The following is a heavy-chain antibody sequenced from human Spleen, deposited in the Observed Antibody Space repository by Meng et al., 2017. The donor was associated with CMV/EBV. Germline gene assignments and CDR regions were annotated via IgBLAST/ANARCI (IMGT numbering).Heavy chain of an antibody. CDR2: INGKNGGT. V-gene: IGHV1-2*02. CDR1: GFTVTAYF. J-gene: IGHJ4*02. CDR3: ARVMFVSGYYPVDY. D-gene: IGHD3-22*01. Sequence: KTSGFTVTAYFMHWVRQAPGQGLEWMGWINGKNGGTKFAQKFQGRVTMSRDTSISTVYMELSRLTSDDSALYYCARVMFVSGYYPVDYWGQGTLVTVSS.